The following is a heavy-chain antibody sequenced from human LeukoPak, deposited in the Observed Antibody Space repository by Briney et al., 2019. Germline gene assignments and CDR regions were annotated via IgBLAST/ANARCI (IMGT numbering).Heavy chain of an antibody. CDR2: INPDGSDT. Sequence: GGSLRLSCVVSGFTFNRCWMNWVRQAPGKGLEWVAHINPDGSDTYYVDSVKGRFTISRDNAQNSMYLQMNSLRVEDTAVYYCTSWGDTTAEYFQRWGQGTLVTVSS. CDR1: GFTFNRCW. D-gene: IGHD2-21*02. CDR3: TSWGDTTAEYFQR. V-gene: IGHV3-7*01. J-gene: IGHJ1*01.